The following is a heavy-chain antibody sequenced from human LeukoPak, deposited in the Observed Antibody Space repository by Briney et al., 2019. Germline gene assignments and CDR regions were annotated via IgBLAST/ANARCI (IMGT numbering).Heavy chain of an antibody. CDR2: IKQDGSEK. D-gene: IGHD3-22*01. CDR1: GFTFSSYW. CDR3: ARGEYYYDSSGYYETYYFDY. Sequence: GGSLRLSCAASGFTFSSYWMSWVRQAPGKGLEWVANIKQDGSEKYYVDSVKGRFTISRDNAKNSLYLQMNSLRAEDTAVYYCARGEYYYDSSGYYETYYFDYWGQGTLVTVSS. J-gene: IGHJ4*02. V-gene: IGHV3-7*01.